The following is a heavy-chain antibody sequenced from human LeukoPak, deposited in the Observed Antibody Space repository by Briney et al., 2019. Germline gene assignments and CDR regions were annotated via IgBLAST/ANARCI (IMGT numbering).Heavy chain of an antibody. CDR2: IYWNDVK. J-gene: IGHJ4*02. CDR1: GFSLSTSGMV. V-gene: IGHV2-5*01. Sequence: SGPTLVNPTQTLTLTYTFSGFSLSTSGMVVGWIRQPPGKALEWLAFIYWNDVKRYSPSLTSRLTITKDISKNQVVLTMTNMDPVDTATYYCAHRTTVTSVDYWGQGTLVTVS. D-gene: IGHD4-11*01. CDR3: AHRTTVTSVDY.